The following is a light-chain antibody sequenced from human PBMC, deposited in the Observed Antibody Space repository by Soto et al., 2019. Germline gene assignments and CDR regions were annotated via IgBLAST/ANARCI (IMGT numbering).Light chain of an antibody. CDR1: QDISNY. CDR3: QQYDNLLT. V-gene: IGKV1-33*01. J-gene: IGKJ3*01. Sequence: DIQMTQSPSSLSASVGDRVTITCQASQDISNYLNWYQQKPGKAPKLLIYDASNLETGVPSRFSGSGYGTDFNFTISSLQPEDIATYYCQQYDNLLTFGPGTKVDIK. CDR2: DAS.